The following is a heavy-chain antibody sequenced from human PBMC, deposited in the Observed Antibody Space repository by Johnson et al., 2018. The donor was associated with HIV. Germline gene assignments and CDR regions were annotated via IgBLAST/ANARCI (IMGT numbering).Heavy chain of an antibody. Sequence: QVQLVESGGGVVQPGRSLRLSCAASGFTFSSYAMHWVRQAPGKGLEWVAVISFDGSNKCYAESVKGGFNITRDNSQHTLYLQMNRLRAEDTAVYYCPVDTEAFDIWGQGTMVTVSS. V-gene: IGHV3-30*04. CDR1: GFTFSSYA. CDR3: PVDTEAFDI. J-gene: IGHJ3*02. D-gene: IGHD1-14*01. CDR2: ISFDGSNK.